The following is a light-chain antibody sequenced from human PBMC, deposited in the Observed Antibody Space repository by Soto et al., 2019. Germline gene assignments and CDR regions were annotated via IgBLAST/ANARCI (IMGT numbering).Light chain of an antibody. CDR3: QAWDSSTKV. V-gene: IGLV3-1*01. Sequence: SSELTQPPSVSVSPGQTASITCSGDKLGDKYAYWYQQKPGQSPMLVIYQDSKRPSGIPERFSGSNSGNTATLTISGTQAMDEADYYCQAWDSSTKVFGGGTKLTVL. J-gene: IGLJ2*01. CDR1: KLGDKY. CDR2: QDS.